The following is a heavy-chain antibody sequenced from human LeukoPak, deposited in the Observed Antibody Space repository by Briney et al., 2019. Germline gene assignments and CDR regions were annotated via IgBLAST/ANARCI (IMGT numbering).Heavy chain of an antibody. Sequence: GGSLRLSCAASGFTFSSYWMSWVRQAPGKGLEWVANIKQDGSEKYYVDSVKGRFTISRDNAKNSLYLQMNSLRAEDTAVYYCAREVPDILTGYYLYYYYMDVWGKGTTVTVSS. CDR1: GFTFSSYW. CDR3: AREVPDILTGYYLYYYYMDV. D-gene: IGHD3-9*01. CDR2: IKQDGSEK. V-gene: IGHV3-7*01. J-gene: IGHJ6*03.